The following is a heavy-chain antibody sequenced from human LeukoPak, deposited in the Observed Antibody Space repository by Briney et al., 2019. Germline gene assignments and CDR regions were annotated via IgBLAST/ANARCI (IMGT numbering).Heavy chain of an antibody. D-gene: IGHD4-23*01. J-gene: IGHJ4*02. V-gene: IGHV3-23*01. CDR3: VKDFCRGGNCPFPFFDS. Sequence: GTLSLTCAVSGGSISSSNWWSWVRQAPAKGLEWVSITVAGYSETHYADSVRGRFTISRDDSSNTLSLEMNSLRADDTGTYYCVKDFCRGGNCPFPFFDSWGQGTVVTVSS. CDR2: TVAGYSET. CDR1: GGSISSSN.